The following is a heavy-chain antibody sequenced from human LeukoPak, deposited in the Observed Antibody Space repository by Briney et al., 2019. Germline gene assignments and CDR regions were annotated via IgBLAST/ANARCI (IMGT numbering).Heavy chain of an antibody. J-gene: IGHJ4*02. CDR1: GGTFSSYA. CDR2: IIPILGIA. Sequence: SVKVSCKASGGTFSSYAISWVRQAPGQGLEWMGRIIPILGIANYAQKFQGRVTITADKSTSTAYMELSSLRSEDTAVYYCAREASEYSDYVGYWGQGTLVTVSS. CDR3: AREASEYSDYVGY. D-gene: IGHD1-26*01. V-gene: IGHV1-69*04.